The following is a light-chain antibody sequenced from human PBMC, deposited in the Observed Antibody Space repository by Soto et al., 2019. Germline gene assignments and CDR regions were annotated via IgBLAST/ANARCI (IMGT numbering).Light chain of an antibody. V-gene: IGKV4-1*01. CDR2: WAS. CDR1: QSVLYSSNNKNY. CDR3: QQYYTTPLT. Sequence: DIVMTQSPDSLAVSLGERATINCKSSQSVLYSSNNKNYLAWYQQKPGQPPRLLIYWASTRESGVPDRFSGSGSGTYFTHTISSLQAEDVAVYYCQQYYTTPLTFGGGTKVEI. J-gene: IGKJ4*01.